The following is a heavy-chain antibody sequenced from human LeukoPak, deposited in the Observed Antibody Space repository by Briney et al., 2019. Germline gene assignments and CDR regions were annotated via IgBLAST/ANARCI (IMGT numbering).Heavy chain of an antibody. Sequence: ASVKVSCKASGFTFTGYYIHWVRQAPGQGLEWMGWINLNSGGTNYAQKFQGRVTMTRDTSTSTVYMELSSLRSEDTAVYYCAREREGYYYDSSGYYFDYWGQGTLVTVSS. CDR1: GFTFTGYY. D-gene: IGHD3-22*01. J-gene: IGHJ4*02. V-gene: IGHV1-2*02. CDR2: INLNSGGT. CDR3: AREREGYYYDSSGYYFDY.